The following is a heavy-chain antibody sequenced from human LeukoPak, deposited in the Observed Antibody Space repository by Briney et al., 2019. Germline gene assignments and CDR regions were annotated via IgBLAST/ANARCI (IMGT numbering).Heavy chain of an antibody. CDR2: ISGSGGST. Sequence: GGSLRLSCAASGFTFSSYAMSWVRQAPGKGLEWVSAISGSGGSTYYADSVKGRFTISRDNSKNTLYLQMSSLRVEDTAVYYCATSAGTYCSSTSCRFDHWGQGTLVTVSS. J-gene: IGHJ4*02. D-gene: IGHD2-2*01. CDR1: GFTFSSYA. V-gene: IGHV3-23*01. CDR3: ATSAGTYCSSTSCRFDH.